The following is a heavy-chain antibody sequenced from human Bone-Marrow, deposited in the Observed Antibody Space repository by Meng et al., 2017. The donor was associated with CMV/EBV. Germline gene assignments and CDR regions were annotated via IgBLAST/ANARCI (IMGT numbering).Heavy chain of an antibody. CDR1: GFTFSSYW. CDR2: IKQDGSEK. V-gene: IGHV3-7*01. CDR3: ARDDCSGGSCYDYYYYYGMDV. D-gene: IGHD2-15*01. Sequence: GVSLRLSCAASGFTFSSYWMSWVRQAPGKGLEWVANIKQDGSEKYYVDSVKGRFTISRDNAKNSLYLQMNSLRAEDTAVYYCARDDCSGGSCYDYYYYYGMDVWGQGTTVTVSS. J-gene: IGHJ6*02.